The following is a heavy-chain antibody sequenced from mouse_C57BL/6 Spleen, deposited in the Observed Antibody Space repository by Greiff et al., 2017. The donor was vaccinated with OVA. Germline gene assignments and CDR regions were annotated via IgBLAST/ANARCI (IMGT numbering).Heavy chain of an antibody. CDR3: ARSDTAVKVDV. D-gene: IGHD1-1*01. V-gene: IGHV1-55*01. Sequence: QVQLKQPGAELVKPGASVKMSCKASGYTFTSYWITWVKQRPGQGLEWIGDIYPGSGSTNYNEKFKSKATLTVDTSSSTAYMQLSSLTSEDSAVYYCARSDTAVKVDVWGTGTTVTVSS. CDR1: GYTFTSYW. J-gene: IGHJ1*03. CDR2: IYPGSGST.